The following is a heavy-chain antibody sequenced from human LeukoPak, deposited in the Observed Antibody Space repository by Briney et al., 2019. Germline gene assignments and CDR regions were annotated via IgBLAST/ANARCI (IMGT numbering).Heavy chain of an antibody. CDR3: ARVPRAAVAENFDY. V-gene: IGHV3-9*01. Sequence: GGSLRLSCAASGFTFDDYAMHWVRQAPGKGLEWVSGISWNSGSIGYADSVKGRFTISRDNAKNSLYLQMNSLRAEDTAVYYCARVPRAAVAENFDYWGQGTLVTVSS. CDR1: GFTFDDYA. CDR2: ISWNSGSI. J-gene: IGHJ4*02. D-gene: IGHD6-19*01.